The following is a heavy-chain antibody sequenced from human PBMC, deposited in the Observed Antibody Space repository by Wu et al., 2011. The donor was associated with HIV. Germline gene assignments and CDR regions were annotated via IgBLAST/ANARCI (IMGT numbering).Heavy chain of an antibody. D-gene: IGHD2-15*01. J-gene: IGHJ4*02. Sequence: QVQLVQSGAEVKKPGSSVKVSCKASGGTFSNYAISWVRQAPGQGLEWMGGIIPIFGTANYAQKFQGRVTITTDESTSTAYMELSSLRSEDTAVYYCAGGYCSGGSCYYNFDLLGPGNPGHRLL. CDR2: IIPIFGTA. CDR3: AGGYCSGGSCYYNFDL. CDR1: GGTFSNYA. V-gene: IGHV1-69*05.